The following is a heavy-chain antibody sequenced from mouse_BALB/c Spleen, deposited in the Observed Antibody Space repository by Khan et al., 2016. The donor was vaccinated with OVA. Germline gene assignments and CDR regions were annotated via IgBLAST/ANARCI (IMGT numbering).Heavy chain of an antibody. CDR2: IYYSGTV. CDR3: ARDYGSLYWYFDV. Sequence: EVELVESGPGLVKPSQTVSLTCTVTGISITSGNYRWSWIRQFPGNNLEWIGNIYYSGTVTYNPSLTSRTTITRDTSKNQFFLEMNSLTAEDTATDYCARDYGSLYWYFDVGGAGTTVTVSS. V-gene: IGHV3-5*02. J-gene: IGHJ1*01. CDR1: GISITSGNYR. D-gene: IGHD1-1*01.